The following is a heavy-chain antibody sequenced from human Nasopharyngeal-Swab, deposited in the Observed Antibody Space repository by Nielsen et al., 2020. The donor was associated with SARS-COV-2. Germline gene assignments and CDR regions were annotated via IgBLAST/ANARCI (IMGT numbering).Heavy chain of an antibody. D-gene: IGHD6-19*01. J-gene: IGHJ4*02. CDR2: IYTSGST. V-gene: IGHV4-61*02. CDR1: GGSISSGSYY. CDR3: ARAPAQGSGWYYFDY. Sequence: SETLSLTCTVSGGSISSGSYYWSWIRQLAGKGLEWIGRIYTSGSTNYNPSLKSRVTISVDTSKNQISLKLSSVTAADTAVYYCARAPAQGSGWYYFDYWGQGTLVTVSS.